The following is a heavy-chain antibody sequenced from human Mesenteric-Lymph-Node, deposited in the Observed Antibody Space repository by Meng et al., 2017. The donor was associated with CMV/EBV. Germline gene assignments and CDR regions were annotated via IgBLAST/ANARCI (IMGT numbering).Heavy chain of an antibody. D-gene: IGHD3-22*01. CDR3: VRGEKMGNGYTNFFDY. V-gene: IGHV3-53*01. CDR2: IYGAAST. Sequence: GESLKISCAASGFTVSDYYMSWVRQAPGKGLEWVSIIYGAASTIYVNSVKDRFIISRDDSKNSLYLQLSNLRAEDTAIYYCVRGEKMGNGYTNFFDYWGQGSLVTVSS. CDR1: GFTVSDYY. J-gene: IGHJ4*02.